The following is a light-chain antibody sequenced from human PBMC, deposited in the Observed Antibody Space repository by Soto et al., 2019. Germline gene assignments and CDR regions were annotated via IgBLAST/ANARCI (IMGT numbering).Light chain of an antibody. CDR3: QQYNNWTPIT. CDR1: QSVSSN. Sequence: IVMTQSPATLSVSPGERATLSCTASQSVSSNLAWYQQKPGQAPRLLIYGASTRATGIPARFSGSGSGTEFTLTISSLQSEDFAVYYCQQYNNWTPITFGQGTRLEIK. V-gene: IGKV3-15*01. J-gene: IGKJ5*01. CDR2: GAS.